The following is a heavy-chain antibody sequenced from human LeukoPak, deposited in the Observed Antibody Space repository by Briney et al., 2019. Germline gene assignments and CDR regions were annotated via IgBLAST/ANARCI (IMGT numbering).Heavy chain of an antibody. D-gene: IGHD5-12*01. CDR3: AKDFYSGYDYPSHYFDY. CDR2: ISGSGGST. J-gene: IGHJ4*02. CDR1: GFTFSNAW. Sequence: QAGGSLRLSCAASGFTFSNAWMNWVRQAPGKGLEWVSAISGSGGSTYYADSVKGRFTISRDNSKNTLYLQMNSLRAEDTAVYYCAKDFYSGYDYPSHYFDYWGQGTLVTVSS. V-gene: IGHV3-23*01.